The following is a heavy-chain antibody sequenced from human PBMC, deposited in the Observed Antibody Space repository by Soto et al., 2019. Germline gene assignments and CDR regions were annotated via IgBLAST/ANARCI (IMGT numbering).Heavy chain of an antibody. Sequence: SETLSLTCDVSGASITSSNWWSWVRQPPGKGLEWIGEIYHSGSTNYNTSLKSRVTISVDKSKNQFSLNLSSVSAADTAAYFWAENNGRDAFDYWGQGTLVTVSS. J-gene: IGHJ4*02. CDR1: GASITSSNW. CDR3: AENNGRDAFDY. CDR2: IYHSGST. D-gene: IGHD1-1*01. V-gene: IGHV4-4*02.